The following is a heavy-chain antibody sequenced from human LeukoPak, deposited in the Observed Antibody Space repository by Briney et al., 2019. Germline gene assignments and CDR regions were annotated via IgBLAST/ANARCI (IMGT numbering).Heavy chain of an antibody. Sequence: SETLSLTCTVSGGSISSSSYFWGWIRQPPGKGLEWIGSIYYSGSTYYNPSLKSRVTISVDTSKNQFSLKLSSVTAADTAVYYCARQGLGSRSSPYYYGMDVWGQGTTVTVSS. J-gene: IGHJ6*02. CDR1: GGSISSSSYF. CDR2: IYYSGST. D-gene: IGHD6-6*01. V-gene: IGHV4-39*01. CDR3: ARQGLGSRSSPYYYGMDV.